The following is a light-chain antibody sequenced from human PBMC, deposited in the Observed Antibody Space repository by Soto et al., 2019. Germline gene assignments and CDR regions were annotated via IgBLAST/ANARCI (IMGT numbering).Light chain of an antibody. Sequence: QSVLTQPASVSGSPGQSITISCTGTSSDIGAYNFVSWYQQHPGKAPKLMIYEVSNRPSGVSNRFSGSKSGNTASLTISGLKDEDEADYYCLSYTTRTTLVFGGGTKLTVL. CDR2: EVS. CDR1: SSDIGAYNF. CDR3: LSYTTRTTLV. V-gene: IGLV2-14*01. J-gene: IGLJ2*01.